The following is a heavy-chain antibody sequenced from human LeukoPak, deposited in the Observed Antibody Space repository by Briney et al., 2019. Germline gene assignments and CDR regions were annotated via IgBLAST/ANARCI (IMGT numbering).Heavy chain of an antibody. CDR2: INPNSGGT. J-gene: IGHJ5*02. D-gene: IGHD2-15*01. Sequence: ASVKVSCKASGYTFTGYYMHWVRQAPGQGLEWMGRINPNSGGTNYAQKFQGRVTMTRDTSISTAYMELSRLRSDDTAVYYCARDVRYCSGGSCYPPNRSDPWGQGTLVTVSS. V-gene: IGHV1-2*06. CDR3: ARDVRYCSGGSCYPPNRSDP. CDR1: GYTFTGYY.